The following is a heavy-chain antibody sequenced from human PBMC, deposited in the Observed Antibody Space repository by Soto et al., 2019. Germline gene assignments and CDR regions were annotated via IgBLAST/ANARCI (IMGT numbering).Heavy chain of an antibody. CDR1: GGTFNSYT. Sequence: QVRLVQSGAEVKKPGSSVKVSCTASGGTFNSYTINWVRQAPGQRLEWVGRVNPIVGMSSYASKFQGRVTMTADKSTSKAYMDLTGLKSEDTAVYYCATSYGSGSSHFDYWGQGTLVTVSS. CDR2: VNPIVGMS. V-gene: IGHV1-69*02. D-gene: IGHD3-10*01. J-gene: IGHJ4*02. CDR3: ATSYGSGSSHFDY.